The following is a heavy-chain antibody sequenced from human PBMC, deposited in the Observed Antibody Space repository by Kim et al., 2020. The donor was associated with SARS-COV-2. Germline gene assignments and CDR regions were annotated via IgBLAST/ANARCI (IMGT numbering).Heavy chain of an antibody. Sequence: GGSLRLSCAASGFTFSSYWMSWVRQAPGKGLEWVANIKQDGSEKYYVDSVKGRFTISRDNAKNSLYLQMNSLRAEDTAVYYCARELDEQQLVLFAFDIWGQGTMVTVSS. CDR2: IKQDGSEK. CDR1: GFTFSSYW. CDR3: ARELDEQQLVLFAFDI. D-gene: IGHD6-13*01. J-gene: IGHJ3*02. V-gene: IGHV3-7*01.